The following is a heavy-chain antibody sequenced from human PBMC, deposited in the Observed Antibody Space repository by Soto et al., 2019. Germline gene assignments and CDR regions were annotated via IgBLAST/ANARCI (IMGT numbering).Heavy chain of an antibody. CDR2: ISPYTGKT. CDR1: GYTFSDFV. D-gene: IGHD1-26*01. Sequence: QVLLVQSGSEVKKPGASMKVSCQTSGYTFSDFVLTWVRQVPDKGLEWLGWISPYTGKTNYAQRVHDRVALTTDTSTRTAYLELRSLTYDDTAVYYCARLGWELLSGRRYFDYWGQGTLVTVSS. J-gene: IGHJ4*02. V-gene: IGHV1-18*04. CDR3: ARLGWELLSGRRYFDY.